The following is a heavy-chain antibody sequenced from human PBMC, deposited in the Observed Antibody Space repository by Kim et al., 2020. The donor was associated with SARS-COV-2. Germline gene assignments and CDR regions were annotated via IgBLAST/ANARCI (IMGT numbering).Heavy chain of an antibody. CDR3: TSPDYGNYDFP. CDR2: AT. V-gene: IGHV3-73*01. Sequence: ATAYAASVKGRFAISRDDSKNTAYLQMNSLKTEDTAVYYCTSPDYGNYDFPWGQGTLVTVSS. D-gene: IGHD4-17*01. J-gene: IGHJ5*02.